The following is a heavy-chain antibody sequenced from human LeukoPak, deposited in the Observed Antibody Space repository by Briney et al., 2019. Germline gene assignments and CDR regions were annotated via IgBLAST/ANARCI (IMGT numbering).Heavy chain of an antibody. CDR1: GGSISSYY. Sequence: PSETLSLTCTVSGGSISSYYWSWIRQPPGKGLEWIGYIYYSGSTNYNPSLKSRVTISVDTSKNQFSLKLSSVTAADTAVYYCARHDGSYSLAFDYWGQGTLVTVSS. CDR2: IYYSGST. CDR3: ARHDGSYSLAFDY. J-gene: IGHJ4*02. V-gene: IGHV4-59*08. D-gene: IGHD1-26*01.